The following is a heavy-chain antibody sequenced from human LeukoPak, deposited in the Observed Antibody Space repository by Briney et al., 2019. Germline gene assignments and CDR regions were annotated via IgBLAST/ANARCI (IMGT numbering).Heavy chain of an antibody. V-gene: IGHV3-30*02. J-gene: IGHJ4*02. CDR2: IKHGGINK. D-gene: IGHD5-12*01. CDR3: AKDIATMRWLRPDPSVDY. Sequence: PGGSLRLSCAASGFTFSNHGMHWVRQAPGKGLEWVSYIKHGGINKYYPDSVKGRFTISRDNSKNTLYLHMNSLRAEDTAAYYCAKDIATMRWLRPDPSVDYWGQGTLVTVS. CDR1: GFTFSNHG.